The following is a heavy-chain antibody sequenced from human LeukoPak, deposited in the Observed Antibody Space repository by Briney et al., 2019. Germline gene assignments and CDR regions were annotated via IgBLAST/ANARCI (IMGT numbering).Heavy chain of an antibody. CDR2: IYPGDSDT. D-gene: IGHD3-9*01. Sequence: GESLKISCKVSGYSFTNYWIGWVRQMPGKGLEWMGIIYPGDSDTRYIPSFQGQVTISADKSINTAYLQWSSLKASDTAIYYCARSASRYFDWFDYWGQGTLVTVSS. J-gene: IGHJ4*02. CDR1: GYSFTNYW. CDR3: ARSASRYFDWFDY. V-gene: IGHV5-51*01.